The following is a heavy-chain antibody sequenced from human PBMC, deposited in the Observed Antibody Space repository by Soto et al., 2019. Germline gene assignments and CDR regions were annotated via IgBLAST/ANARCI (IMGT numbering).Heavy chain of an antibody. Sequence: QVQLVESWGGVVQPGRSLRLSCAASGFTFSSYAMHWVRQAPGKGLEWVAVISYDGSNKYYADSVKGRFTISRDNSKNTLYLQMNSLRAEDTAVYYGARDTMVRGFDYWGQGTLVTVSS. J-gene: IGHJ4*02. CDR3: ARDTMVRGFDY. CDR2: ISYDGSNK. CDR1: GFTFSSYA. V-gene: IGHV3-30-3*01. D-gene: IGHD3-10*01.